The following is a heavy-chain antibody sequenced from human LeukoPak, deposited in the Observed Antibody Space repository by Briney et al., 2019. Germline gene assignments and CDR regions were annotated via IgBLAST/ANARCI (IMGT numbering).Heavy chain of an antibody. CDR3: ARMATVVTRYFDY. CDR2: IRYDGSNK. V-gene: IGHV3-30*02. D-gene: IGHD4-23*01. CDR1: GFTFSSYG. Sequence: PGGSLRLSCAASGFTFSSYGMHWVRQAPGKGLEWVAFIRYDGSNKYYADSVKGRFTISRDNAKNSLYLQLNSLRAEDTAVYYCARMATVVTRYFDYWGQGTLVTVSS. J-gene: IGHJ4*02.